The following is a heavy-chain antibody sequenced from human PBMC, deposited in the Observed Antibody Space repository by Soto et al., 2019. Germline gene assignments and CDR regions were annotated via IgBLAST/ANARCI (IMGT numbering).Heavy chain of an antibody. V-gene: IGHV2-5*01. CDR3: AHRGYGDYPRDNWFDP. Sequence: SGPTLVNPTQTLTLTCTFSGFSLNTGGAGVGWIRQPPGKALEWLAVIYWNDDKRYNPALKSKLTITKDASKSQVVLTLTDMDPVDTATYYXAHRGYGDYPRDNWFDPWGQGTLVTVSS. CDR1: GFSLNTGGAG. D-gene: IGHD4-17*01. J-gene: IGHJ5*02. CDR2: IYWNDDK.